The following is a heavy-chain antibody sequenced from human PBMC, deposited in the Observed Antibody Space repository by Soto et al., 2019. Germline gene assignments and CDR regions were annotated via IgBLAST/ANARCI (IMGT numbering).Heavy chain of an antibody. V-gene: IGHV4-30-4*01. J-gene: IGHJ6*02. Sequence: QVQLQESGPGLVKPSQTLSLTCTVSGGSISSGEYYWSWIRQPPGKGLEWIGYIYYSGYTYYNPTLKIRVAISIDTSKNQFSLKVSSVTAADTAVYYCARDCTSTSCYDYDYYGMDVWGQGTTVTVSS. D-gene: IGHD2-2*01. CDR2: IYYSGYT. CDR3: ARDCTSTSCYDYDYYGMDV. CDR1: GGSISSGEYY.